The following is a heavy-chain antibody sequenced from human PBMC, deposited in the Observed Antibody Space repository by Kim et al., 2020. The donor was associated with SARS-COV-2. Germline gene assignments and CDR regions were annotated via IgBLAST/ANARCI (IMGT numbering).Heavy chain of an antibody. J-gene: IGHJ6*02. CDR1: GFTFSSYS. CDR3: ARDKSKDGDILTGYYNVIFRCGMDV. Sequence: GGSLRLSCAASGFTFSSYSMNWVRQAPGKGLEWVSSISSSSSYIYYADSVKGRFTISRDNAKNSLYLQMNSLRAEDTAVYYCARDKSKDGDILTGYYNVIFRCGMDVWGQGTTVTVSS. CDR2: ISSSSSYI. V-gene: IGHV3-21*04. D-gene: IGHD3-9*01.